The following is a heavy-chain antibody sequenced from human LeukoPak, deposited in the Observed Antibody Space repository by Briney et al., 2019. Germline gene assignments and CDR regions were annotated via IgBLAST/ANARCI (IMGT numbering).Heavy chain of an antibody. V-gene: IGHV3-33*01. CDR3: ARDLYSSGWYGGGY. Sequence: GGSLRLSCAASGFTFSSYGMHWVRQAPGKGLEWVAVIWYDGSNKYYADSVEGRFTISRDNSKNTLYLKMNSLGAEDTAVYYCARDLYSSGWYGGGYWGQGTLVTVSS. CDR1: GFTFSSYG. CDR2: IWYDGSNK. D-gene: IGHD6-19*01. J-gene: IGHJ4*02.